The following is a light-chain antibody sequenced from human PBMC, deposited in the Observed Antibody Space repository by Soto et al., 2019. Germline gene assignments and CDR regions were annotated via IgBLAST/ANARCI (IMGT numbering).Light chain of an antibody. J-gene: IGKJ1*01. Sequence: EMVLTQSPATLSLSPGERATLSCRASQSLSSRNLAWYQQKPGQAPRPHIYGVSSRATGIPDRFSGSGSGTDFTLTISRLEPEDFAVYYCQQYDSSPRTFGQGTKVEIK. CDR2: GVS. CDR3: QQYDSSPRT. V-gene: IGKV3-20*01. CDR1: QSLSSRN.